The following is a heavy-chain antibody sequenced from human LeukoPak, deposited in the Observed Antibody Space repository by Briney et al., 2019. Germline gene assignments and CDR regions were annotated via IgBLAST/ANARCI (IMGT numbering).Heavy chain of an antibody. CDR3: VRHYVLHIVGPSY. D-gene: IGHD1-26*01. J-gene: IGHJ4*02. Sequence: SETLSLTCTVSGASISSSNFYWDWIRQSPGKGLEWIGSIYYGETTSYNPSFKSRVTTSVYSSKNQFSLKVNSVTAADTAMYFCVRHYVLHIVGPSYWGQGILVTVSS. V-gene: IGHV4-39*01. CDR2: IYYGETT. CDR1: GASISSSNFY.